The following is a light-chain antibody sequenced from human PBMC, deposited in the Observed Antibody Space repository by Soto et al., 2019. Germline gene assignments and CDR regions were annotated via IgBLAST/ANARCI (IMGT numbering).Light chain of an antibody. CDR3: QHYNSFPWT. Sequence: DIQMTQSPSTLSASVGDRVTITCRASQSIINWLGWYQQKPGKAPKLLFYKASSLESGVPSRFSGSGSGTDFTLTINRLQPDDFATYYCQHYNSFPWTFGQGTKVEIK. CDR2: KAS. CDR1: QSIINW. V-gene: IGKV1-5*03. J-gene: IGKJ1*01.